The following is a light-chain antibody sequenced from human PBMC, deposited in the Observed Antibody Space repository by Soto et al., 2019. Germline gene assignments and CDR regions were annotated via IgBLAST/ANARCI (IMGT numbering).Light chain of an antibody. CDR2: KND. CDR3: AAWDDSLSGRV. CDR1: SPNIGSHY. Sequence: QLVLTQSPAASGTPGQTVIISCSGSSPNIGSHYVFWYQQLPGTAPKLLIYKNDQRPSGVPDRFSASKSGTSASLAISGLRSEDEADYYCAAWDDSLSGRVFGGGTKVTVL. V-gene: IGLV1-47*01. J-gene: IGLJ3*02.